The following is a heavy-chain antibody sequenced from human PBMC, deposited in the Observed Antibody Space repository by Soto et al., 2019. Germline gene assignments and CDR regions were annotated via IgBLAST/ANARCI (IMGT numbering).Heavy chain of an antibody. V-gene: IGHV3-23*01. CDR2: ISGSGGST. J-gene: IGHJ6*03. CDR3: AKVTAAAGSYYYYYMDA. D-gene: IGHD6-13*01. Sequence: EVQLLESGGGLVQPGGSLRLSCAASGFTFSSYAMSWVRQAPGKGLEWVSAISGSGGSTYYADSVKGRFTISRDNSKNTLYLQMNSLRAEDTAVYYCAKVTAAAGSYYYYYMDAWGKGTTVTVSS. CDR1: GFTFSSYA.